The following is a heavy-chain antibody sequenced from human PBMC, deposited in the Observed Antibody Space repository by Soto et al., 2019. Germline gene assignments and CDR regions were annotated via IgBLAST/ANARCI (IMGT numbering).Heavy chain of an antibody. V-gene: IGHV4-31*03. J-gene: IGHJ5*02. Sequence: PSETLSLTCTVSGGSISSGGYDWSWIRQHPGKGLEWIGSIYYSETTYYNPSLKSRVTISVDTSKNQFSLRLNSVTAADTAVYYCAKITVAGPTNWFDPGARDAWSPSPQ. CDR3: AKITVAGPTNWFDP. CDR1: GGSISSGGYD. CDR2: IYYSETT. D-gene: IGHD6-19*01.